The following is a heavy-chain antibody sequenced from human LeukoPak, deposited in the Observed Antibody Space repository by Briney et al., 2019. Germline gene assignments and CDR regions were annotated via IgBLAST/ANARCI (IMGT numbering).Heavy chain of an antibody. V-gene: IGHV1-69*01. J-gene: IGHJ4*02. CDR1: GGTFSSYA. CDR3: ARDLYYYDSSGPFDY. CDR2: IIPIFGTA. Sequence: SVKVSCKASGGTFSSYAISWVRQAPGQGLEWMGGIIPIFGTANYAQKFQGRVTITADESTSTAYMELSSLRSEDTAVYYCARDLYYYDSSGPFDYWGQGTLVSVSS. D-gene: IGHD3-22*01.